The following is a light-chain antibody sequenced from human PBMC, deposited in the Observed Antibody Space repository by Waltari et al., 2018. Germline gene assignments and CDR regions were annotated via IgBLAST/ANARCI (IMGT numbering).Light chain of an antibody. J-gene: IGLJ2*01. Sequence: QSALTQPPSVSASLGQSVTISCTGTSSDIVGYKYVSCYQQYPGKAPKPIIYEDTTRPSGVPDAFSGSKSCNTASLTVSGLQPEDEADYFCGSFVAKFGGGTKLTVL. CDR1: SSDIVGYKY. CDR2: EDT. CDR3: GSFVAK. V-gene: IGLV2-8*01.